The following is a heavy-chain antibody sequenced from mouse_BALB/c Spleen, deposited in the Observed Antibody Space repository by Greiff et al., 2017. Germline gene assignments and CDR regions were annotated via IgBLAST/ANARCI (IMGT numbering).Heavy chain of an antibody. D-gene: IGHD2-1*01. V-gene: IGHV1S137*01. CDR3: ARGGNSPYWYAMDY. CDR1: GYTFTDYA. J-gene: IGHJ4*01. Sequence: QVQLKESGAELVRPGVSVKISCKGSGYTFTDYAMHWVKQSHAKSLEWIGVISTYYGDASYNQKFKGKATMTVDKSSSTAYMELARLTSEDSAIYYCARGGNSPYWYAMDYWGQGTSVTVSS. CDR2: ISTYYGDA.